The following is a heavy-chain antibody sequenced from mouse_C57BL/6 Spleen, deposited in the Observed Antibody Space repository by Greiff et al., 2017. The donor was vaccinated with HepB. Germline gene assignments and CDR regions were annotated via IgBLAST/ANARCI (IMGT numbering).Heavy chain of an antibody. CDR2: IYPSDSET. CDR3: ARRGYYGSSYWYFDV. J-gene: IGHJ1*03. CDR1: GYTFTSYW. D-gene: IGHD1-1*01. Sequence: QVQLQQPGAELVRPGSSVKLSCKASGYTFTSYWMDWVKQRPGQGLEWIGNIYPSDSETHYNQKFKDKATLTVDQSSSTAYMQLSSLTSEDSAVYYCARRGYYGSSYWYFDVWGTGTTVTVSS. V-gene: IGHV1-61*01.